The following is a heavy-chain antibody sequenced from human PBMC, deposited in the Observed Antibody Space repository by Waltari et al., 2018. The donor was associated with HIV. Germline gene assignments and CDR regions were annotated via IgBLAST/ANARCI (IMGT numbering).Heavy chain of an antibody. D-gene: IGHD3-3*01. CDR1: GLTFDDYA. V-gene: IGHV3-9*01. Sequence: EVQLVASGGGSVQPGRSLRLSCTASGLTFDDYAMQWVRQPPGKGREWVSGISWNSGDIAYADSVKGRFTISRDNTKNSLFLQMNSVRVEDTALYYCVKDGASTIFGVLNGMDVWGQGTTVTVSS. CDR2: ISWNSGDI. CDR3: VKDGASTIFGVLNGMDV. J-gene: IGHJ6*02.